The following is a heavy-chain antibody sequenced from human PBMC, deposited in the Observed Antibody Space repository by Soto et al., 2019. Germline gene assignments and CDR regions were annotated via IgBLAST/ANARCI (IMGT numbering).Heavy chain of an antibody. D-gene: IGHD2-15*01. CDR1: GGSFSGDY. Sequence: SETLSLTCAAYGGSFSGDYWSWIRQPPGKGLEWIGEINHSGSTNHNPSLKSRVTISVDTSKNQFSLKLSSVTAADTAVYYCARSPGYCSGGSCYVRYYFDYWGQGTLVTVSS. V-gene: IGHV4-34*01. CDR2: INHSGST. CDR3: ARSPGYCSGGSCYVRYYFDY. J-gene: IGHJ4*02.